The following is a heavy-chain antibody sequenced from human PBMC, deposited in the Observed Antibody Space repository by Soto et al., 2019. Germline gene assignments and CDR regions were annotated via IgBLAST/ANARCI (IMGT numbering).Heavy chain of an antibody. CDR2: IYWDDYK. CDR3: AHRSGGSYAFDY. Sequence: QITLKESGPTLVKPTQTLTLTCTFSGFSLTTNGVGVGWIRQPPGKALEWLALIYWDDYKRYSPSLKSRLSITKVTSKNQVVLTMTNMDPVDTATYHCAHRSGGSYAFDYWGQGTLVTVSS. D-gene: IGHD1-26*01. CDR1: GFSLTTNGVG. V-gene: IGHV2-5*02. J-gene: IGHJ4*02.